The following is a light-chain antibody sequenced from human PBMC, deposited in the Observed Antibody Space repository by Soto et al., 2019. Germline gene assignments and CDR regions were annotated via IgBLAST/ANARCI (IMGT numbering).Light chain of an antibody. CDR2: RAF. V-gene: IGKV3-20*01. J-gene: IGKJ2*01. Sequence: EIVLTQSPVTLSLSPGETATLSCRASQSVASDLSWYQQKPGQAPRLLISRAFIGATGIPERFSGSGSGTDFTLTINRLEPEDSTVYYCQQHTISMYTFGQGTPLQIK. CDR1: QSVASD. CDR3: QQHTISMYT.